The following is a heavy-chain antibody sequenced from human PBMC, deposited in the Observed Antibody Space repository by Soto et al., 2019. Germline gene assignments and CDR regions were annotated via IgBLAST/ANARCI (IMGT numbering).Heavy chain of an antibody. V-gene: IGHV3-7*04. CDR3: ARGDKGGFDL. CDR1: GFTFSDYW. Sequence: GGSLRLSCAVSGFTFSDYWMSWVRQAPGKGLEWVANIKQDGNEKYYVDSVKGRFTISRDNAKNSLYLQMNSLRAEDTAVYYCARGDKGGFDLWGQGTTVTVSS. D-gene: IGHD2-15*01. CDR2: IKQDGNEK. J-gene: IGHJ3*01.